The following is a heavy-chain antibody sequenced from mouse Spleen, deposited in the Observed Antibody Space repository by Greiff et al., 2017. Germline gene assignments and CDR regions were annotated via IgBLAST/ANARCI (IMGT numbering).Heavy chain of an antibody. CDR2: ISDGGSYT. V-gene: IGHV5-4*03. J-gene: IGHJ1*03. D-gene: IGHD1-1*01. CDR3: ARVRYGSSYWYFDV. CDR1: GFTFSSYA. Sequence: EVNVVESGGGLVKPGGSLKLSCAASGFTFSSYAMSWVRQTPEKRLEWVATISDGGSYTYYPDNVKGRFTISRDNAKNNLYLQMSHLKSEDTAMYYCARVRYGSSYWYFDVWGTGTTVTVSS.